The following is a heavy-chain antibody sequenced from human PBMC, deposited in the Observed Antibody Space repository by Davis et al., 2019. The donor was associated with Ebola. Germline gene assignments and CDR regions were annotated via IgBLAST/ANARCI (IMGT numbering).Heavy chain of an antibody. V-gene: IGHV1-18*01. CDR2: LSTYNGNT. D-gene: IGHD3-10*01. CDR1: GYTFTSYG. CDR3: ARDLTVIRGVHAN. J-gene: IGHJ4*02. Sequence: AASVKVSCKASGYTFTSYGISWVRQAPGQGLEWMGWLSTYNGNTDYAQRLQGRVTMTTDTSTNTAYMELRSLRSDDTAVYYCARDLTVIRGVHANWGQGTLVTVSS.